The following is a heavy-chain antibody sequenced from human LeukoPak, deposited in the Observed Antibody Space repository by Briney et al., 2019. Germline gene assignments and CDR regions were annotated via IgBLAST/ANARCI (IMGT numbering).Heavy chain of an antibody. CDR1: GYTLTELS. CDR3: ATGDCSSTSCYRSWNY. V-gene: IGHV1-24*01. D-gene: IGHD2-2*01. Sequence: ASVKVSCKVSGYTLTELSMHWVRQAPGKGLEWMGGFDPEDGETIYAQKFQGRVTMTEDTSTDTAYMELSSLRSEDTAVYYCATGDCSSTSCYRSWNYWGQGTLVTVSS. J-gene: IGHJ4*02. CDR2: FDPEDGET.